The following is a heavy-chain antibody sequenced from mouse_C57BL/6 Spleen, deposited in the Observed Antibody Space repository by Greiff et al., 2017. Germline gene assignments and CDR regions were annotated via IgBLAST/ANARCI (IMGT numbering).Heavy chain of an antibody. CDR1: GYTFTSYW. CDR2: INPSNGGT. J-gene: IGHJ4*01. D-gene: IGHD2-1*01. V-gene: IGHV1-53*01. Sequence: QVQLKQPGTELVKPGASVKLSCKASGYTFTSYWMHWVKQRPGQGLEWIGNINPSNGGTNYNEKFKSKATLTVDKSSSTAYMQLSSLTSEDSAVYYCARDGNTYYAMDYWGQGTSVTVSS. CDR3: ARDGNTYYAMDY.